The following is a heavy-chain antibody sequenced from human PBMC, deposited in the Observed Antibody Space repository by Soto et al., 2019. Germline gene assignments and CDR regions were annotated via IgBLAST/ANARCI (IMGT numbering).Heavy chain of an antibody. Sequence: GSLRLSCAASGFTVSNAWMNWVRQAPGQGLEWVSGISGSGSTYYADSVKDRFTISRDNTKNTLCLQMNSLRAEDTARYYCATGYSSSSTRRDYWGQGTLVTVSS. V-gene: IGHV3-53*01. D-gene: IGHD6-6*01. CDR3: ATGYSSSSTRRDY. CDR1: GFTVSNAW. CDR2: ISGSGST. J-gene: IGHJ4*02.